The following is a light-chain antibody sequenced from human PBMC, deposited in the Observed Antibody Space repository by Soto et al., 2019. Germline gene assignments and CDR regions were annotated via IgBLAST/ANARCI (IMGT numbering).Light chain of an antibody. CDR3: QQRPNWPLT. CDR1: QSIRSH. V-gene: IGKV3-11*01. CDR2: DVS. J-gene: IGKJ4*01. Sequence: EIVLTQSPATLSLSPGERATLSCRARQSIRSHLAWYQKKPGQAPRLLMYDVSNRATDIPARFSGSGSGTDFTLTISSLEPEDFAVYYCQQRPNWPLTFGGGTKVEIK.